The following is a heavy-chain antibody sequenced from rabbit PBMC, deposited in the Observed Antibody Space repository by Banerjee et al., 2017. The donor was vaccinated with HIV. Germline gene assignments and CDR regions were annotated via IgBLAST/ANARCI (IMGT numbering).Heavy chain of an antibody. CDR1: GFSFSSTYN. CDR3: ARDLVGGDTNGGYYFTL. Sequence: QSLEESGGGLVQPEGSLTLTCTASGFSFSSTYNMCWVRQAPGKGLEWITCIYTGSSGGAEYASWAKSRFTISKTSSTTVTLQMTSLTAADTATYFCARDLVGGDTNGGYYFTLWGPGTLVTVS. V-gene: IGHV1S40*01. CDR2: IYTGSSGGA. D-gene: IGHD2-1*01. J-gene: IGHJ4*01.